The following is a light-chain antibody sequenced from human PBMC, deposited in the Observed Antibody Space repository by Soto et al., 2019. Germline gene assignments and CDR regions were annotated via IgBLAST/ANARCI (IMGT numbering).Light chain of an antibody. CDR2: DVN. CDR1: TSDVGGYNY. J-gene: IGLJ3*02. V-gene: IGLV2-14*03. Sequence: QSALAQPASVSGSPGQSITISCTGTTSDVGGYNYVSWYQQHPGKAPKLMIFDVNNRPSGLSNRFSGSKSVNTASLTISGLQAEDEAHYYCSSYTTSGTWVFGGGTNLTVL. CDR3: SSYTTSGTWV.